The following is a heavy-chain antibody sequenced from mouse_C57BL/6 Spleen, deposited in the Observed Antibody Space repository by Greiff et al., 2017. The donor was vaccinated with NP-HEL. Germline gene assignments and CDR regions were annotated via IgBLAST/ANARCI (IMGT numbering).Heavy chain of an antibody. J-gene: IGHJ4*01. CDR2: IHPSDSDT. Sequence: QVQLKQPGAELVKPGASVKVSCKASGYTFTSYWMHWVKQRPGQGLEWIGRIHPSDSDTNYNQKFKGKATLTVDKSSSTAYMQLSSLTSEDSAVYYCAILGYSNYNYAMDYWGQGTSVTVSS. V-gene: IGHV1-74*01. D-gene: IGHD2-5*01. CDR1: GYTFTSYW. CDR3: AILGYSNYNYAMDY.